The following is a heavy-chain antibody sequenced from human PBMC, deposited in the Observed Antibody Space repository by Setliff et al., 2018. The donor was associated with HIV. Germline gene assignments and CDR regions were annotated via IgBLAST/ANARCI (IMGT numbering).Heavy chain of an antibody. CDR3: ARVSRLGDSYGYYYYYMDV. J-gene: IGHJ6*03. CDR1: GGSISTYS. Sequence: LSLTCTVSGGSISTYSWSWIRQPPGKGLEWIGYIHYSGNTKYNPSLKSRVAISLDTSKKQFSLKLSSVTAADTSVYYCARVSRLGDSYGYYYYYMDVWGKGTTVTVSS. V-gene: IGHV4-59*01. CDR2: IHYSGNT. D-gene: IGHD3-10*01.